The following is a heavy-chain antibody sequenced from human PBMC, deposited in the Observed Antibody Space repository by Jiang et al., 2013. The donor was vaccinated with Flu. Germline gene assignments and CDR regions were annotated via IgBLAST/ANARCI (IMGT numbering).Heavy chain of an antibody. J-gene: IGHJ4*02. CDR3: ARVRRGLFDY. V-gene: IGHV6-1*01. Sequence: GDSVSNNSVTWHWIRQSPSRGLEWLGRTYYRSKWYNDYAGSVKSRITINPDTSKNQFSLQLNSVTPEDTAVYYCARVRRGLFDYWGQGTLVTVSS. D-gene: IGHD3-10*01. CDR1: GDSVSNNSVT. CDR2: TYYRSKWYN.